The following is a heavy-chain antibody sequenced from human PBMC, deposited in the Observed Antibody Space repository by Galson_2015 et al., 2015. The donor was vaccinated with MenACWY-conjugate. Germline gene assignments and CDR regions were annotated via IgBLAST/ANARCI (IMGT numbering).Heavy chain of an antibody. V-gene: IGHV4-59*01. CDR3: AREGSGETGSYYTFFDY. CDR2: IYDSEST. J-gene: IGHJ4*02. Sequence: SETLSLTCTVSGGSINSYYWTWIRQPPGKGLEWIGYIYDSESTTYNPSLKSRATMSVDTSKNQFSLRLSSVTAADTAVYYCAREGSGETGSYYTFFDYWGQGILVTVSS. D-gene: IGHD3-10*01. CDR1: GGSINSYY.